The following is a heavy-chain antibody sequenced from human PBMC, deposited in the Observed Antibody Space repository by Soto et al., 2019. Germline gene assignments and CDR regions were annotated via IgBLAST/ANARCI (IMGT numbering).Heavy chain of an antibody. CDR3: ARGNYDLFDY. CDR2: IYYSGST. Sequence: SETLSLTCTVSGGSISSGGYYWSWIRQHPGKGLEWIGYIYYSGSTYYNPSLKSRVTISVDTSKNQFSLKLSSVTAADTAVYYCARGNYDLFDYWGQGTLVTVSS. CDR1: GGSISSGGYY. D-gene: IGHD3-22*01. J-gene: IGHJ4*02. V-gene: IGHV4-31*03.